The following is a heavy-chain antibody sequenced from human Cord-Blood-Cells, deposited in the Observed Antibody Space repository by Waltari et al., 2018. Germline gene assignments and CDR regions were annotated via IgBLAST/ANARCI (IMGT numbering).Heavy chain of an antibody. Sequence: QVQLVQSGAEVKKPGASVKVSCKASGYTFTSYDINWVRQATGQGPEWMGWMNPNSGNTGYAQKFQGRVTMTRNTSISTAYMELSSLRSEDTAVYYCARGVYCSGGSCYGKGWFDPWGQGTLVTVSS. CDR1: GYTFTSYD. D-gene: IGHD2-15*01. J-gene: IGHJ5*02. V-gene: IGHV1-8*01. CDR3: ARGVYCSGGSCYGKGWFDP. CDR2: MNPNSGNT.